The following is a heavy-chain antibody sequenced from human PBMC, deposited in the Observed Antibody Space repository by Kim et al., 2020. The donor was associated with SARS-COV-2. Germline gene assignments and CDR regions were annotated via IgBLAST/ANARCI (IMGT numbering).Heavy chain of an antibody. CDR1: GGSISSSSYY. CDR3: ARHLNLVVFGYDFWSGYGPPIYGMDV. CDR2: IYYSGST. Sequence: SETLSLTCTVSGGSISSSSYYWGWIRQPPGKGLEWIGSIYYSGSTYYNPSLKSRVTISVDTSKNQFSLKLSSVTAADTAVYYCARHLNLVVFGYDFWSGYGPPIYGMDVWGQGTTVTVSS. V-gene: IGHV4-39*01. J-gene: IGHJ6*02. D-gene: IGHD3-3*01.